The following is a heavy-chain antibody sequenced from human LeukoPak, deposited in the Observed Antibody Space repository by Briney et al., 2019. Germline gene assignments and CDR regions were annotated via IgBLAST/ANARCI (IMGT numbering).Heavy chain of an antibody. CDR3: ARGAVVVPAAIERRYYYYYYGMDV. CDR2: INHSGST. Sequence: SETLSLTCAVYGGSFSGYYWSWSRQPPGKGLEWIGEINHSGSTNYNPSLKSRVTISVDTSKNQFSLKLSSVTAADTAVYYCARGAVVVPAAIERRYYYYYYGMDVWGKGTTVTVSS. CDR1: GGSFSGYY. V-gene: IGHV4-34*01. D-gene: IGHD2-2*02. J-gene: IGHJ6*04.